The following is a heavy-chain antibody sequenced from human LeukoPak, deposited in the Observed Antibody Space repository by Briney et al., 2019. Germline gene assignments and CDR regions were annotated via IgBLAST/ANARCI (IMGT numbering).Heavy chain of an antibody. CDR3: ARDGGEGGAFDI. CDR1: GFTFSSYS. Sequence: GGSLRLSCAASGFTFSSYSMNWVRQAPGKGLEWASSISSSSSYIYYADSVKGRFTISRDNAKNSLYLQMNSLRAEDTAVYYCARDGGEGGAFDIWGQGTMVTVSS. V-gene: IGHV3-21*01. CDR2: ISSSSSYI. J-gene: IGHJ3*02. D-gene: IGHD2-21*01.